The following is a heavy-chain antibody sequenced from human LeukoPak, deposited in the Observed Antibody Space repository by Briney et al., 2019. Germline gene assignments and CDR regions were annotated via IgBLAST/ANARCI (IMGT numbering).Heavy chain of an antibody. CDR1: GGTFSSYA. J-gene: IGHJ4*02. D-gene: IGHD3-10*01. CDR2: IIPIFGTA. V-gene: IGHV1-69*06. CDR3: AREYYYGSGKSATFFDY. Sequence: SVKVSCKASGGTFSSYATSWVRQAPGQGLEWMGGIIPIFGTANYAQKFQGRVTITADKSTSTAYMELSSLRSEDTAVYYCAREYYYGSGKSATFFDYWGQGTLVTVSS.